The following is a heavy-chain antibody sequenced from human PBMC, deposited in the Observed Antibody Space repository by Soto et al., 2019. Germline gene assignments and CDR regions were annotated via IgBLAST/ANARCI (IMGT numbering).Heavy chain of an antibody. J-gene: IGHJ3*02. V-gene: IGHV4-59*08. CDR3: ARLVRYCSGGSCYFTRDAFDI. CDR2: IYYSGST. CDR1: GGSISSYY. D-gene: IGHD2-15*01. Sequence: SETLSLTCTVSGGSISSYYWSWIRQPPGKGLEWIGYIYYSGSTNYNPSLKSRVTISVDTSKNQFSLKLSSVTAADTAVYYCARLVRYCSGGSCYFTRDAFDIWGQGTMVTVS.